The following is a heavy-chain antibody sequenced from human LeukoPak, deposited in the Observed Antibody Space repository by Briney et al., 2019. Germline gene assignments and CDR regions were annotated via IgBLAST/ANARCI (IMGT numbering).Heavy chain of an antibody. CDR1: GGSFTDYY. Sequence: SETLSLTCAVYGGSFTDYYWSWIRRPPGRGLEWIGEINHSGYTNYNPSLKSRVSVSVDTSKNQFSLKLSSVTAADTAVYYCARGQYTGYPTHWGQGTLVTVSS. J-gene: IGHJ4*02. CDR3: ARGQYTGYPTH. CDR2: INHSGYT. D-gene: IGHD5-12*01. V-gene: IGHV4-34*01.